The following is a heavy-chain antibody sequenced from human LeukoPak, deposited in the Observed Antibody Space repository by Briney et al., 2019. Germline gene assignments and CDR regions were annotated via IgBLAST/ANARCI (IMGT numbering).Heavy chain of an antibody. J-gene: IGHJ4*02. V-gene: IGHV1-69*13. CDR3: ARMYCSSTSCSRSRVVPPYFDY. CDR2: IIPVFGTA. Sequence: SVKVSCKASGGTFSSYAISWVRQAPGQGLEWMGGIIPVFGTANYAQKFQGRVTITADESTSTAYMELSSLRSEDTAVYYCARMYCSSTSCSRSRVVPPYFDYWGQGTLVTVSS. D-gene: IGHD2-2*01. CDR1: GGTFSSYA.